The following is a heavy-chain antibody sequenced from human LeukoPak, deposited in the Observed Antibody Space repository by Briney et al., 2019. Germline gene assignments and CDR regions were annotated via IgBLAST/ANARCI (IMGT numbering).Heavy chain of an antibody. D-gene: IGHD1-26*01. CDR3: AKDGGGSYSYFDY. CDR1: GFTFSSYA. V-gene: IGHV3-23*01. Sequence: PGGSLRLSCAASGFTFSSYAMSWVRQAPGKGLEWVSAISGSGGSTYYADSVKGRFTIPRDNSKNTLYLQMNSLRAEDTAVYYCAKDGGGSYSYFDYWGQGTLVTVSS. J-gene: IGHJ4*02. CDR2: ISGSGGST.